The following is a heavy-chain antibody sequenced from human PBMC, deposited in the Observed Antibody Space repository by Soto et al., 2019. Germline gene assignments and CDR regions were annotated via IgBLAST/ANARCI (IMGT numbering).Heavy chain of an antibody. J-gene: IGHJ6*02. CDR3: ARQGFGPLHGLVDV. D-gene: IGHD3-10*01. V-gene: IGHV4-59*08. CDR1: GGSISSYY. Sequence: QVQLQESGPGLVKPSETLSLSCTVSGGSISSYYWSWFRQSPGKRMEWIGYVHHSWGSSYNPSLHSRVAISLDTSKSQFSLKVTSVPATDTAVYYCARQGFGPLHGLVDVWGQGTTVTVSS. CDR2: VHHSWGS.